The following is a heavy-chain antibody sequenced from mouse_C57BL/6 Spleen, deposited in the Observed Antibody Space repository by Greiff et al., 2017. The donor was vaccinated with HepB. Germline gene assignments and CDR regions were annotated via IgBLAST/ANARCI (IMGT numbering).Heavy chain of an antibody. CDR1: GYTFTDYY. CDR2: INPNNGGT. D-gene: IGHD2-4*01. J-gene: IGHJ1*03. Sequence: EVQLQQSGPELVKPGASVKISCKASGYTFTDYYMNWVKQSHGKSLEWIGDINPNNGGTSYNQKFKGKATLTVDKSSSTAYMELRSLTSEDSAVYYCARSSTMITNWYFDVWGTGTTVTVSS. V-gene: IGHV1-26*01. CDR3: ARSSTMITNWYFDV.